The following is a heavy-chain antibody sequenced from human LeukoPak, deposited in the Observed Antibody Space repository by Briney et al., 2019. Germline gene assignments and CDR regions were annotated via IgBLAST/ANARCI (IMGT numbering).Heavy chain of an antibody. V-gene: IGHV3-7*03. CDR2: IKQDGSEK. D-gene: IGHD6-13*01. CDR3: ARDSSSWYYYYYYGMDV. J-gene: IGHJ6*04. Sequence: GGSLRLSCAASGFTFSSYWMSWVRRAPGKGLEWVANIKQDGSEKYYVDSVKGRFTISRDNAKNSLYLRMNSLRAEDTAVYYCARDSSSWYYYYYYGMDVWGKGTTVTVSS. CDR1: GFTFSSYW.